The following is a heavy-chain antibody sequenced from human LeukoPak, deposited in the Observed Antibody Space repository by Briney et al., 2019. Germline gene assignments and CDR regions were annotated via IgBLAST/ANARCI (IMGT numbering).Heavy chain of an antibody. J-gene: IGHJ4*02. CDR2: MNPNSGNT. D-gene: IGHD3-10*01. V-gene: IGHV1-8*01. Sequence: ASVKVSCKASGYTFTSYDINWVRQATGQGLEWMGWMNPNSGNTGYAQKFQGRVTMTRNTSISTAYMELGSLRSEDTAVYYCARSLSMTRGLITTMLGYWGQGTLVTVSS. CDR3: ARSLSMTRGLITTMLGY. CDR1: GYTFTSYD.